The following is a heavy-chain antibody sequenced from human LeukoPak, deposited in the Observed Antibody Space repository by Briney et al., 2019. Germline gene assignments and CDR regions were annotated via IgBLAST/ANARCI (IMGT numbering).Heavy chain of an antibody. D-gene: IGHD2-21*01. CDR2: IIRSGAST. CDR3: AKDLTLYGDFPYFDY. Sequence: GGSLRLSCVASGFTFNNYAMCWVRQAPGKGLEWVSAIIRSGASTYYADSVKGRFTISRDNSKNTLYLEMNSLRVEDTAVYYCAKDLTLYGDFPYFDYWGRGTLVTVSS. J-gene: IGHJ4*02. V-gene: IGHV3-23*01. CDR1: GFTFNNYA.